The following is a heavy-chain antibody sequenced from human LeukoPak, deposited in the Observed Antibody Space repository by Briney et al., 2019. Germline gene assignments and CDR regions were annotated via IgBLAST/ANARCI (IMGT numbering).Heavy chain of an antibody. CDR1: GYTFTGYY. V-gene: IGHV1-2*06. CDR2: INPNSGGT. D-gene: IGHD1-26*01. Sequence: GASVKVSCKASGYTFTGYYMHWVRQAPGQGLEWMGRINPNSGGTNYAQKFQGRVTMTRDTSISTAYMELSRLRSDDPAVYYCATIPMYSGSYSYAFDIWGQGTMVTVSS. J-gene: IGHJ3*02. CDR3: ATIPMYSGSYSYAFDI.